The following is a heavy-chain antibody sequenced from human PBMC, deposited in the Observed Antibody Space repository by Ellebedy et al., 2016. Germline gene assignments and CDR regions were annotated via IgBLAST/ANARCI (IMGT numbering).Heavy chain of an antibody. V-gene: IGHV4-59*01. CDR2: IYNGGST. CDR3: ARSAVLMAYARPPFYYGMDV. Sequence: SETLSLTCTVSGGSISSYYWSWIRQPPGKGLEWIGYIYNGGSTNYNPSLRSRVTISVDTSKNQFSLKLSSVTAADTAGYYCARSAVLMAYARPPFYYGMDVWGQGTTVTVSS. J-gene: IGHJ6*02. CDR1: GGSISSYY. D-gene: IGHD2-8*01.